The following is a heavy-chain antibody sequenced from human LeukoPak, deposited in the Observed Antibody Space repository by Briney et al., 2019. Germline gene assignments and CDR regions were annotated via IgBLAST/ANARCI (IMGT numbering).Heavy chain of an antibody. CDR1: GFSFSTYA. D-gene: IGHD3-16*02. Sequence: GGSLGLSCAASGFSFSTYAMSWVRQAPGKGLEWVSGVNGNGGSTSYADSVKGRFTIFRDNSKNTVYLRMNSLRVEDTAVYYCAKSLYGGCDYWGQGTVVTVSS. J-gene: IGHJ4*02. CDR2: VNGNGGST. CDR3: AKSLYGGCDY. V-gene: IGHV3-23*01.